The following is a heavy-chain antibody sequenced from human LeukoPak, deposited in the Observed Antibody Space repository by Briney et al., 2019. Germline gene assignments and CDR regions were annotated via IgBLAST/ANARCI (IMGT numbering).Heavy chain of an antibody. V-gene: IGHV3-11*06. D-gene: IGHD1-1*01. J-gene: IGHJ6*04. CDR1: GLIFGDYY. Sequence: KPGGSLRLSCAASGLIFGDYYMNWVRQAPGAGLEWISFISNSGAYKNYADSVKGRFTISRDNAKNSLYLQMNSLRVEDTGVYYCASYRYKLNARDGMDVWGNGTTVTVSS. CDR2: ISNSGAYK. CDR3: ASYRYKLNARDGMDV.